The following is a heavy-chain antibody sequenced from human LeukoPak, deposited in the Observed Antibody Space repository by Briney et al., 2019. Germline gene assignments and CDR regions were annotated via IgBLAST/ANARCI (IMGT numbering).Heavy chain of an antibody. D-gene: IGHD4-17*01. Sequence: ASVKVSCKASGYTFTSYGISWVRPAPGQGLEWMGWISAYNGNTKYAQRLQGRVTMTTDTSTTTAYVELRSLRSDDTAVYYCARLRDYGDYSLDYWGQGTLVTVSS. CDR3: ARLRDYGDYSLDY. J-gene: IGHJ4*02. CDR2: ISAYNGNT. CDR1: GYTFTSYG. V-gene: IGHV1-18*01.